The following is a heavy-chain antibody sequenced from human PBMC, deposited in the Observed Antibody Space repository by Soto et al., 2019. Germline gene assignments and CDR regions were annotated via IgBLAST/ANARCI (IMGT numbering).Heavy chain of an antibody. D-gene: IGHD2-2*01. CDR2: IYHSGST. CDR1: GGSITSGTYY. J-gene: IGHJ5*02. V-gene: IGHV4-31*03. Sequence: SETLSLTCTVSGGSITSGTYYWSWIRQHPGKDLEWIGYIYHSGSTYYNPSLKSRVTISVDTSKNQLSLKLTSVTAADAAVYYFARALWGPAGHINWFDPWGQGTLVTVSS. CDR3: ARALWGPAGHINWFDP.